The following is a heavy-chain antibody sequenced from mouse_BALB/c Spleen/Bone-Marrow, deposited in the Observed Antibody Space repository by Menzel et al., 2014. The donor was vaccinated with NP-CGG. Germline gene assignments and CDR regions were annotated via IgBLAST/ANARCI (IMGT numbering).Heavy chain of an antibody. V-gene: IGHV1S56*01. J-gene: IGHJ4*01. CDR1: GYTFTSYY. CDR2: IYPGNVNT. CDR3: ARGGWLRDAMDY. D-gene: IGHD2-2*01. Sequence: VQLQESGPELVKPGASVRISCKASGYTFTSYYIHWVKQRPGQGLEWIGWIYPGNVNTKYNEKFKGKATLTADKSSSTAYMQLSSLTPEDSAVYFCARGGWLRDAMDYWGQGTSVTVSS.